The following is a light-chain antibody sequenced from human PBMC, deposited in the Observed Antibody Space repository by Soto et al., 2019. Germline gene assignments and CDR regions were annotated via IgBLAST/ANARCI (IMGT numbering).Light chain of an antibody. J-gene: IGLJ2*01. CDR3: SSYTSSSTYVV. CDR2: DVS. CDR1: SSDVGGYNY. Sequence: QSALTQPASVSGSTGQSITISCTGTSSDVGGYNYVSWYQQHPGKAPKLMIYDVSNRPSGVSNRFSGSKSGNTACLTISGLQAEDEADYYCSSYTSSSTYVVFGGGTKLTVL. V-gene: IGLV2-14*01.